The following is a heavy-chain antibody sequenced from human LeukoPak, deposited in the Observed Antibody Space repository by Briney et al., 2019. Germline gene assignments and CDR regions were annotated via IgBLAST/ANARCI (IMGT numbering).Heavy chain of an antibody. CDR2: INPSGGST. V-gene: IGHV1-46*01. D-gene: IGHD6-13*01. CDR1: GYTFTSYY. CDR3: AREVAAAVNIWYFDY. J-gene: IGHJ4*02. Sequence: ASVKVSCKASGYTFTSYYMHWVRPAPAQGLAWMGIINPSGGSTSYAQKFQGRVTMTRDTSTSTVYMELSSLRSEDTAVYYCAREVAAAVNIWYFDYWGQGTLVTVSS.